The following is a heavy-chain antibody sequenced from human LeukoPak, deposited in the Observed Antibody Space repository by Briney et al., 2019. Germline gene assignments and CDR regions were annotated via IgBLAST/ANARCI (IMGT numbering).Heavy chain of an antibody. D-gene: IGHD2-2*01. Sequence: KPSETLSLTCNVSGVSMNTYYWSWIRQPPGEALEWIGYVYSNGYTNYNPSLRSRVTMSVDTSKNQFSLKLSSVTAADTAVYYCARSPYCTSTSCYGAGTINYWGQGSLVIVSS. J-gene: IGHJ4*02. CDR1: GVSMNTYY. V-gene: IGHV4-59*01. CDR3: ARSPYCTSTSCYGAGTINY. CDR2: VYSNGYT.